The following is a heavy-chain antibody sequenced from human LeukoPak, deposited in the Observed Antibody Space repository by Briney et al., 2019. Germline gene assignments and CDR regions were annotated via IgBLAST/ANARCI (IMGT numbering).Heavy chain of an antibody. CDR1: GHTFTGYY. D-gene: IGHD4-23*01. CDR2: INPNSGGT. Sequence: ASEEVSCKASGHTFTGYYMLWVRQAPGQGLEWRGWINPNSGGTNYAQKFQGRVTMTRDTSISTAYTELSRLKSDDTAVYFCARGETVVSDHFDSWGEGTLLTVSS. J-gene: IGHJ4*02. V-gene: IGHV1-2*02. CDR3: ARGETVVSDHFDS.